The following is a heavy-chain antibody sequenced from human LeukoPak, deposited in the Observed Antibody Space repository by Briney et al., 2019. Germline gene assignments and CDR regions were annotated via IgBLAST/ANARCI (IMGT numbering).Heavy chain of an antibody. J-gene: IGHJ3*02. CDR2: IIPIFGTA. CDR3: ARVDYDSSTRAFDI. D-gene: IGHD3-22*01. CDR1: GGTFSSYA. V-gene: IGHV1-69*05. Sequence: SVKVSCKVAGGTFSSYAISWVRQAPGQGLEWMGGIIPIFGTANYAQKFQGRVTITTDESTSTAYMELSSLRSEDTAVYYCARVDYDSSTRAFDIWGQGTMVTVSS.